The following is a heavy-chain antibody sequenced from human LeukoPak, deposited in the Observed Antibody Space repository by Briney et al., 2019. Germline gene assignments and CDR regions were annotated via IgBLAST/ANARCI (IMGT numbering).Heavy chain of an antibody. CDR2: ISSSSSTI. Sequence: PGGSLRLSCAASGFTFSSYSMNWVRQAPGKGLEWVSYISSSSSTIYYADSVKGRFTIPRDNAKNSLYLQMDSLRAEDTAVYYCARDGNYMDVWGKGTTVTVSS. CDR1: GFTFSSYS. V-gene: IGHV3-48*01. J-gene: IGHJ6*03. CDR3: ARDGNYMDV. D-gene: IGHD2-15*01.